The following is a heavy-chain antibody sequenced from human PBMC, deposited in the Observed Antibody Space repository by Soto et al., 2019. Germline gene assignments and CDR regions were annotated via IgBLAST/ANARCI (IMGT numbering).Heavy chain of an antibody. CDR1: GFTFGDYA. D-gene: IGHD3-3*01. V-gene: IGHV3-49*04. CDR3: SRYDIWSGYSDY. Sequence: GSLRLSCTTSGFTFGDYAMNWVRQAPGKGLEWVGLIRSKTYGGATEYAASVKGRFTISRDDSKSIAYLQMNSLKTDDTAMYYCSRYDIWSGYSDYWGQGALVTVSS. J-gene: IGHJ4*02. CDR2: IRSKTYGGAT.